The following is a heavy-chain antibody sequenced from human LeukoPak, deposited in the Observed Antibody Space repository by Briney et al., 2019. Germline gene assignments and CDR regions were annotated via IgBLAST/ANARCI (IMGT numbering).Heavy chain of an antibody. CDR1: GGSISSYY. V-gene: IGHV4-59*12. J-gene: IGHJ4*02. D-gene: IGHD3-3*01. Sequence: SETLSLTCTVSGGSISSYYWSWIRQPPGKGLEWIGYIYYSGSTNYNPSLKSRVTISVDTSKNQFSLKLSSVTAADTAVYYCARVTDFWSGYQDYWGQGTLVTVSS. CDR2: IYYSGST. CDR3: ARVTDFWSGYQDY.